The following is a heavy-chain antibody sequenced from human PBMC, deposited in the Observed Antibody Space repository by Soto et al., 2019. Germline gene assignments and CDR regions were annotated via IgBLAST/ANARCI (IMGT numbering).Heavy chain of an antibody. V-gene: IGHV1-18*04. D-gene: IGHD1-26*01. CDR1: GYTFTSYG. CDR3: ARATTLEFYSGSYPMGY. Sequence: QVQLVQSGAEVKKPGASVKVSCKASGYTFTSYGISWVRQAPGQGLEWMGWISAYNGNTNYAQKLQGRVTMTTDTSTSTAYMELRSLRSNDTAVYYCARATTLEFYSGSYPMGYWGQGTLVTVSS. J-gene: IGHJ4*02. CDR2: ISAYNGNT.